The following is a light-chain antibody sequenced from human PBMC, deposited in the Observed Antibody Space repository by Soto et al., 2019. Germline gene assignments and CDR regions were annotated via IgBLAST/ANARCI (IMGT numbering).Light chain of an antibody. CDR1: SIIVGGYNY. V-gene: IGLV2-11*01. J-gene: IGLJ1*01. CDR2: DVS. CDR3: CSYAGSYTYV. Sequence: ALTHPRSMSGSPGQSITISCTGTSIIVGGYNYVSWSQQHPLKAPNQMIEDVSKRPSGVPDRFSGFKAGNTAYLTISGLHVEDEADSYCCSYAGSYTYVFGTGTKVTVL.